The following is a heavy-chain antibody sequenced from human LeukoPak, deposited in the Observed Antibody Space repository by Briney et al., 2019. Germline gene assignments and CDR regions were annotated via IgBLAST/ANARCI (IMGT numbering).Heavy chain of an antibody. CDR3: ARDQGGIVVVPADPFDY. V-gene: IGHV4-4*07. D-gene: IGHD2-2*01. Sequence: SETLSLTCTVSGGSISSYYWSWIRQPAGKGLEWIGRIYTSGSTNYNPSLKSRVTMSVDTSKNQFSLKLSSVTAADTAVYYCARDQGGIVVVPADPFDYWGQGTLVTVSS. J-gene: IGHJ4*02. CDR2: IYTSGST. CDR1: GGSISSYY.